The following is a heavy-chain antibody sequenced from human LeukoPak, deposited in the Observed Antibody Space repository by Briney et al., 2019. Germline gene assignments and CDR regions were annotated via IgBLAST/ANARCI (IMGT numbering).Heavy chain of an antibody. V-gene: IGHV1-2*06. Sequence: ASVKVSCKASGYTFTGYYMHWVRQAPGQGLEWMGRINPNSGGTNYAQKFQGRVTMTRDTSISTAYMELSRLRSDDTAVYYCARDQEDSSGWIDYWGQGTLVTVSS. CDR3: ARDQEDSSGWIDY. CDR1: GYTFTGYY. D-gene: IGHD6-19*01. CDR2: INPNSGGT. J-gene: IGHJ4*02.